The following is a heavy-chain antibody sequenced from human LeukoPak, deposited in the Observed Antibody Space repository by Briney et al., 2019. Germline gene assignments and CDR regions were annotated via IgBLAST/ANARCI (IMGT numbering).Heavy chain of an antibody. D-gene: IGHD3-3*01. Sequence: GGSLRLSCAASGFTFSSYAMSWVRQAPGKGLEWVSAISGSGGSTYYADSVKGRFTISRDNSKNTLYLQMNSLRAEDTAVYYCAKDIPVAAYYDFWSGWTGGAFDIWGQGTMVTVSS. CDR1: GFTFSSYA. J-gene: IGHJ3*02. CDR3: AKDIPVAAYYDFWSGWTGGAFDI. CDR2: ISGSGGST. V-gene: IGHV3-23*01.